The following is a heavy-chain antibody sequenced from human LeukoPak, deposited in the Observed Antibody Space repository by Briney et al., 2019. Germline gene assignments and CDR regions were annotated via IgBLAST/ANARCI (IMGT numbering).Heavy chain of an antibody. CDR3: AKDLTMIVVVNYFDY. CDR2: ISGSGGST. J-gene: IGHJ4*02. D-gene: IGHD3-22*01. V-gene: IGHV3-23*01. CDR1: GFTFSSYA. Sequence: GGSLRLSCAASGFTFSSYAMSWVRQAPGKGLEWVSAISGSGGSTYYADSVKGRFTISRDNSKNTLYLQMNSLRAEDTAVYYCAKDLTMIVVVNYFDYWGQGTLVTVSS.